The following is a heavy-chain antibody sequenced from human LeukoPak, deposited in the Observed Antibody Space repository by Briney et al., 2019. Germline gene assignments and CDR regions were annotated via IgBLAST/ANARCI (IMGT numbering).Heavy chain of an antibody. CDR2: IYTSGST. Sequence: SETLSLTCTVSGGSISSGSYYWSWIRQPAGKGLEWIGRIYTSGSTNYNPSLKSRVTISVDTSKNQFSLKLSSVTAADTAVYYCARALTMVRGVAGRGCYYYYMDVWGKGTTVTISS. V-gene: IGHV4-61*02. D-gene: IGHD3-10*01. CDR1: GGSISSGSYY. CDR3: ARALTMVRGVAGRGCYYYYMDV. J-gene: IGHJ6*03.